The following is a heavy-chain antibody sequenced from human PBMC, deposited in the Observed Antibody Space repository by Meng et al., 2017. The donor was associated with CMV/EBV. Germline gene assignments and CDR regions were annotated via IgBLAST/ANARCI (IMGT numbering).Heavy chain of an antibody. CDR1: GFTFISYS. D-gene: IGHD1-26*01. CDR3: AKDRWGVGTTLDSFDY. CDR2: ILGSGDTT. Sequence: SGFTFISYSMTWVRQAPGKGLEWVSVILGSGDTTYYADSVKGRFTISRDNSKNTLYLQMNSLRAEDTAVYYCAKDRWGVGTTLDSFDYWGQGTLVTVSS. J-gene: IGHJ4*02. V-gene: IGHV3-23*01.